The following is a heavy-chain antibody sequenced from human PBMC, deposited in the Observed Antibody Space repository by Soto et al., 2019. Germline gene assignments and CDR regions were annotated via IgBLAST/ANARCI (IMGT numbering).Heavy chain of an antibody. J-gene: IGHJ4*02. V-gene: IGHV3-23*01. CDR3: AKLPLVLALVFDY. Sequence: EVHLLVSGGGLVQPWGSLSFSCAASGFNFSNYVMSWVRQAPGNGLECVSSISGSGDNTYYADSVKGRFTISRDNSKNTLFLQMNSLRAEDTAVYYCAKLPLVLALVFDYWGQGTLVTVSS. CDR2: ISGSGDNT. CDR1: GFNFSNYV.